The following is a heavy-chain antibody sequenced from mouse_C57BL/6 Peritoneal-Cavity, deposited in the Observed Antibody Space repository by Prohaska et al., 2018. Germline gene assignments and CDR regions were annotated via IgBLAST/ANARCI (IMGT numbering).Heavy chain of an antibody. CDR2: IDPSDSYT. J-gene: IGHJ2*01. Sequence: QPSGYTFTSYWMQWVKQRPGQSLEWIGEIDPSDSYTNYNQKFKGNATWTVDKSSSTAYMQLSSLTSEDSAVYDVARWYYGSSFDYWGQGTTLTVSS. CDR1: GYTFTSYW. D-gene: IGHD1-1*01. CDR3: ARWYYGSSFDY. V-gene: IGHV1-69*02.